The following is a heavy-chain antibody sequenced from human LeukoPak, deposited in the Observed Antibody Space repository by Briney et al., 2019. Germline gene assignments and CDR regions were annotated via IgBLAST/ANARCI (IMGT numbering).Heavy chain of an antibody. J-gene: IGHJ4*02. V-gene: IGHV1-69*06. Sequence: SVKVSCKASGGTFSSYAISWVRQAPGQGLEWMGGIIPIFGTANYAQKFQGRVTITADKSTSTAYMELSSLKASDTAMYYCARPSSGSSRWDFDYWGQGTLVTVSS. CDR2: IIPIFGTA. CDR3: ARPSSGSSRWDFDY. CDR1: GGTFSSYA. D-gene: IGHD1-26*01.